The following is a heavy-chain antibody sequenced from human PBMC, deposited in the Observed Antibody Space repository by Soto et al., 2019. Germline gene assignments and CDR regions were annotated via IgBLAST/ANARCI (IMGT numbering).Heavy chain of an antibody. Sequence: QVQLVQSGAEVKKPGSSEKVSCKASGGTFSSYAISWVRQAPGQGLEWMGGIIPIFGTANYAQKFQGRVTITADESTSTAYMELSSLRSEDTAVYYCARGPTAPPPLPRYYYYGMDVWGQGTTVTVSS. CDR2: IIPIFGTA. V-gene: IGHV1-69*01. J-gene: IGHJ6*02. CDR1: GGTFSSYA. CDR3: ARGPTAPPPLPRYYYYGMDV.